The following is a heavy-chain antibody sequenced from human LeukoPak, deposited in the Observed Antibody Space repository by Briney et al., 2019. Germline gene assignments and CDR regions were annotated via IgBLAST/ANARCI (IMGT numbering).Heavy chain of an antibody. CDR1: GGSISSYY. CDR2: IYYSGST. CDR3: ARDYYGSGSYYTSWFDP. V-gene: IGHV4-59*01. Sequence: PSETLSLTCTVSGGSISSYYWSWIRQPPGKGLEWIGYIYYSGSTNYNPSLKSRVTISVDTSKNQSSLKLSSVTAADTAVYYCARDYYGSGSYYTSWFDPWGQGTLVTVSS. D-gene: IGHD3-10*01. J-gene: IGHJ5*02.